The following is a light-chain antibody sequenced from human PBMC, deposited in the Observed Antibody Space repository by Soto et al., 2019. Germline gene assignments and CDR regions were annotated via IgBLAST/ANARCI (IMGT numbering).Light chain of an antibody. CDR2: GAS. CDR1: QSVSTY. Sequence: EIVMTQSPATPSVSPGERATLSCRASQSVSTYLDRYQQKPGQAPRLLIFGASTRATGIPAGVSASGSGSQFTLTISRPQTEDFAVYSCQQYNNWPLVTFGGGNKVEIK. J-gene: IGKJ4*01. V-gene: IGKV3-15*01. CDR3: QQYNNWPLVT.